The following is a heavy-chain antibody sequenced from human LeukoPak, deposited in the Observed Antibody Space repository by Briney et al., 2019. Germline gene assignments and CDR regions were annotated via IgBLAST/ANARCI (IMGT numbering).Heavy chain of an antibody. V-gene: IGHV1-2*02. CDR1: GYTFTAYY. J-gene: IGHJ4*02. Sequence: ASVRVSCKTSGYTFTAYYMHWVRQAPGQGLEWMGWINPIKPNSDDIHYAQKFRGRVTMTRDTSISTAYVELSSLRADDTAVYYCARGGYSSSLYDYWGQGTLVTVSS. CDR3: ARGGYSSSLYDY. D-gene: IGHD6-13*01. CDR2: INPIKPNSDDI.